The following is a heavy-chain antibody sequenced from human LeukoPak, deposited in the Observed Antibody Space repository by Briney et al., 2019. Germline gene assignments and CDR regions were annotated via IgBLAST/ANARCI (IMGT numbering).Heavy chain of an antibody. D-gene: IGHD3-22*01. Sequence: GGSLRLSCAASGFTFNSFWMYWVRQVPGKGLLWVARINSDGIRTSHADSVQGRFTISRDNANNTLYLQMNSLRVEDTAVYYCARGGSGSGYHYYYYYMDVWGKGTTVTISS. CDR1: GFTFNSFW. CDR2: INSDGIRT. CDR3: ARGGSGSGYHYYYYYMDV. J-gene: IGHJ6*03. V-gene: IGHV3-74*01.